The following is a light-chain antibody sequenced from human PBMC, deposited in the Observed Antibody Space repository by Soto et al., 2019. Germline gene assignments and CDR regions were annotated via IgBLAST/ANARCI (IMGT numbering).Light chain of an antibody. Sequence: QSELTQPASVSGSPGQSITISCTGTSSVVGSYNLVSWYQQHPGKAPKLMIYEGSKRPSGVSNRFSGSKSGNTASLTISGLQAEDEADYYCCSYAGSSGYVFGTGTKVTVL. V-gene: IGLV2-23*01. CDR1: SSVVGSYNL. J-gene: IGLJ1*01. CDR2: EGS. CDR3: CSYAGSSGYV.